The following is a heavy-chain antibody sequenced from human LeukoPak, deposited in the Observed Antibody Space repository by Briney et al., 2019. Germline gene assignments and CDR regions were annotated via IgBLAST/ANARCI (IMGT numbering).Heavy chain of an antibody. Sequence: GGSLRLSCAASGFTFSSYGMHWVRQAPGKGLEWVAVISYDGSNKYYADSVKGRFTISRDNSKNTLYLQMNSLRAEDTAVYYCASLRYFDWPTLDYWGQGTLVTVSS. D-gene: IGHD3-9*01. J-gene: IGHJ4*02. CDR1: GFTFSSYG. V-gene: IGHV3-30*03. CDR3: ASLRYFDWPTLDY. CDR2: ISYDGSNK.